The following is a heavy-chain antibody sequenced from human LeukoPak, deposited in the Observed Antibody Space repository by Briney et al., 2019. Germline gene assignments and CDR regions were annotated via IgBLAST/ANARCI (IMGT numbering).Heavy chain of an antibody. V-gene: IGHV1-8*02. J-gene: IGHJ6*03. D-gene: IGHD6-13*01. CDR1: GYTFTSYG. Sequence: APVKVSCKASGYTFTSYGISWVRQAPGQGLEWMGWMNPNSGNTGYAQKFQGRVTMTRNTSISTAYMELSSLRSEDTAVYYCARAKRQQLVRGYYYYYMDVWGKGTTVTVSS. CDR2: MNPNSGNT. CDR3: ARAKRQQLVRGYYYYYMDV.